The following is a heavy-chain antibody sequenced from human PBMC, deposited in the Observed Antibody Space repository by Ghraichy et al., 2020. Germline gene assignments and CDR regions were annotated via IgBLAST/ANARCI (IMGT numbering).Heavy chain of an antibody. D-gene: IGHD1-26*01. V-gene: IGHV4-34*01. Sequence: SETLSLTCAVYGGSFSGYYWSWIRQPPGKGLEWIGEINHSGSTNYNPSLKSRVTISVDTSKNQFSLKLSSVTAADTAVYYCAGTQWELLIQDDYWGQGTLVTVSS. CDR3: AGTQWELLIQDDY. J-gene: IGHJ4*02. CDR1: GGSFSGYY. CDR2: INHSGST.